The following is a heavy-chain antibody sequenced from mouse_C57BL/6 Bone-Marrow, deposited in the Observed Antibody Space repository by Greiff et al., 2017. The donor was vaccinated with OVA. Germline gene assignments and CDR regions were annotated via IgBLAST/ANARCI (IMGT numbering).Heavy chain of an antibody. Sequence: VKLMESGAELVRPGASVKLSCKASGYTFTDYYINWVKQRPGQGLEWIARIYPGSGNTYYNEKFKGKATLTAEKSSSTAYMQLSSLTSEDSAVYFCARSWDPYDYSSLGYFDYWGQGTTLTVSS. V-gene: IGHV1-76*01. D-gene: IGHD2-4*01. CDR2: IYPGSGNT. CDR3: ARSWDPYDYSSLGYFDY. J-gene: IGHJ2*01. CDR1: GYTFTDYY.